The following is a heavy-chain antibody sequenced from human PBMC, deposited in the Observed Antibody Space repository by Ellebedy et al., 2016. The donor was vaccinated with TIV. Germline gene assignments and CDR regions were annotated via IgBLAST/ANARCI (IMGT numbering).Heavy chain of an antibody. CDR3: ARGEDVLRYFDWLSYFDY. CDR1: GFTFSSYS. V-gene: IGHV3-48*02. D-gene: IGHD3-9*01. CDR2: ISSSSSTI. J-gene: IGHJ4*02. Sequence: GESLKISXAASGFTFSSYSMNWVRQAPGKGLEWVSYISSSSSTIYYADSVKGRFTISRDNAKNSLYLQMNSLRDEDTAVYYCARGEDVLRYFDWLSYFDYWGQGTLVTVSS.